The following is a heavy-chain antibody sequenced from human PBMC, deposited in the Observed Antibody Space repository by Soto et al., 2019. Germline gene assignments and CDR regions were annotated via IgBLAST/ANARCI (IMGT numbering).Heavy chain of an antibody. V-gene: IGHV1-69*13. CDR3: ARERNRGFDY. J-gene: IGHJ4*02. Sequence: SVKVSCQASGGAFSSYAISWVRQAPGQGLEWMGGIIPIFGTANYAQKFQGRVTITADESTSTAYMELSSLRSEDTAVYYCARERNRGFDYWGQGTLVTVSS. CDR1: GGAFSSYA. CDR2: IIPIFGTA.